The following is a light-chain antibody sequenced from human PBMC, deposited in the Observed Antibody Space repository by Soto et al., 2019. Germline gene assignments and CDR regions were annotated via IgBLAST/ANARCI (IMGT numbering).Light chain of an antibody. Sequence: EIVLTQSPATLSLSPGERATLSCRASQSVSSSLAWYQQKPGQAPRLLIYDASNRATGIPARFSGSGSGTDFTLTISSLEPEDFAVYYCQQRSYSPTFGGGTKVEIK. J-gene: IGKJ4*01. CDR1: QSVSSS. CDR3: QQRSYSPT. CDR2: DAS. V-gene: IGKV3-11*01.